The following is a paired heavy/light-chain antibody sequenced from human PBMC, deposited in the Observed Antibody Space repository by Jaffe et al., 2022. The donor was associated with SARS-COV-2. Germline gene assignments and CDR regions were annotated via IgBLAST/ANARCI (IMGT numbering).Light chain of an antibody. CDR2: WAS. Sequence: DIVVTQSPDSLAVSLGERATINCKSSQSVLYSSNNENCLAWYQQKPGQPPKLLIYWASTRESGVPDRFSGSGSGTDFTLTISSLQAEDVALYYCQQYCTAALTFGGGTKVEIK. CDR1: QSVLYSSNNENC. J-gene: IGKJ4*01. V-gene: IGKV4-1*01. CDR3: QQYCTAALT.
Heavy chain of an antibody. J-gene: IGHJ4*02. D-gene: IGHD3-10*01. CDR3: ATSLV. Sequence: EMQLVESGGGLVQPGGSLRLSCAASGFTFSSFAMNWVRQPPGKGLEWVSGISAGGGNTFYADSVRGRFTISRDSSRNTLYLQMSSLRAEDTAVYYCATSLVRGQGTLVTVSS. CDR2: ISAGGGNT. V-gene: IGHV3-23*04. CDR1: GFTFSSFA.